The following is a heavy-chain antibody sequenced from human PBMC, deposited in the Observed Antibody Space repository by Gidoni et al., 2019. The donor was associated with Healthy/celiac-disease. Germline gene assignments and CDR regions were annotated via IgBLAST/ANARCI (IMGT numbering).Heavy chain of an antibody. CDR3: ARDSSADYGDDYYYYYGMDV. Sequence: VQLQASGPGLVKPSETLSLTCTVSGGSIISYYWSWIRQPPGKGLEWIGYIYYSGSTNYNPSLKSRVTISVDTSKNQFSLKLSSVTAADTAVYYCARDSSADYGDDYYYYYGMDVWGQGTTVTVSS. V-gene: IGHV4-59*01. CDR1: GGSIISYY. D-gene: IGHD4-17*01. J-gene: IGHJ6*02. CDR2: IYYSGST.